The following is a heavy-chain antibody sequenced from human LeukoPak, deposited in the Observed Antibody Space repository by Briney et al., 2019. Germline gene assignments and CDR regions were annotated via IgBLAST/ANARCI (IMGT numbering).Heavy chain of an antibody. D-gene: IGHD2-2*01. CDR2: IYYSGST. CDR1: GGSISSSSYY. CDR3: ARLSSTSCYVVSTCPDAFDI. V-gene: IGHV4-39*01. Sequence: SETLSLTCTVSGGSISSSSYYWGWTRQPPGEGLEWIGSIYYSGSTYYNPSLKSRVTISVDTSKNQFSLKLSSVTAADTAVYYCARLSSTSCYVVSTCPDAFDIWGQGTMVTVSS. J-gene: IGHJ3*02.